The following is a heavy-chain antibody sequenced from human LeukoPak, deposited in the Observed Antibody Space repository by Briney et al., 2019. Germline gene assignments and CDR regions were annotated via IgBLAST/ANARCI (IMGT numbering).Heavy chain of an antibody. Sequence: SETLSLTCTVSGASISSSTYYWGWIRQPPGKGLEWIGTGYYSGGTSYYPSLKSRVTISVDTSKNQFSLKLTSVTAADTAVYYCATQAAGGPLDYWGQGTLVTVSS. V-gene: IGHV4-39*01. J-gene: IGHJ4*02. CDR3: ATQAAGGPLDY. D-gene: IGHD2-15*01. CDR2: GYYSGGT. CDR1: GASISSSTYY.